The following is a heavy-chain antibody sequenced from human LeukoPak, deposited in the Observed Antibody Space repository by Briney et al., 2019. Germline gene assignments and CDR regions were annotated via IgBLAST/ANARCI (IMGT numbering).Heavy chain of an antibody. J-gene: IGHJ2*01. D-gene: IGHD4-17*01. Sequence: SSETLSLTRAVYGGSFSGYYWSWIRQPPGKGLEWIGEINHSGSTNQNPSLKSRVTISEDTSKDQFSLKLSSVTAADTAVYYCARGYGDYGTLDYWYFDLWGRGTLVTVSS. CDR1: GGSFSGYY. CDR2: INHSGST. V-gene: IGHV4-34*01. CDR3: ARGYGDYGTLDYWYFDL.